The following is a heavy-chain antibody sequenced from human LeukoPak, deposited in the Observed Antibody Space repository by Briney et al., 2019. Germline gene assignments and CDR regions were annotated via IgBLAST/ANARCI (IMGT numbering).Heavy chain of an antibody. Sequence: ASVKVSCKPSGYTFTNYYMHWVRQAPGQGLEWMGIINPSGGSTSYAQKFQGRVTMTRDTSTSTVYMELSSLRSDDTAVYYCARELAATGCDFWGQGTLVTVSS. CDR3: ARELAATGCDF. V-gene: IGHV1-46*01. CDR2: INPSGGST. D-gene: IGHD2-15*01. J-gene: IGHJ4*02. CDR1: GYTFTNYY.